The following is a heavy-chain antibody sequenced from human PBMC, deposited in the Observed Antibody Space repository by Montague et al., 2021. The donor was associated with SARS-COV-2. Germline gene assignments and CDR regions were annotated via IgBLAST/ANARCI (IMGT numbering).Heavy chain of an antibody. CDR1: GGSISNYY. D-gene: IGHD2-15*01. Sequence: SETLSLTCTVSGGSISNYYWSWIRQPAGKGLEWIGRIYSCGSTNYNPSLKSRISMSVDTSKNQFSLKLSSVTAADTAIYYCARDYSHCSGGSCVFDYWGQGTLVTVSS. CDR2: IYSCGST. J-gene: IGHJ4*02. V-gene: IGHV4-4*07. CDR3: ARDYSHCSGGSCVFDY.